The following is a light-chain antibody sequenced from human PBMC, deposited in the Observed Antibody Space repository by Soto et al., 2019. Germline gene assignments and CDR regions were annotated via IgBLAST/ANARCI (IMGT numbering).Light chain of an antibody. CDR3: PQYDILPQT. J-gene: IGKJ3*01. Sequence: MTQSPSSLSASIGDRVTLTCQASHDIRDHLNWYQQKPGKPPKLLIYDASNLQTGVPSRFSGSGSGTDFTFSIISLQDGIIDTYAFPQYDILPQTLGPGTKVDF. CDR2: DAS. V-gene: IGKV1-33*01. CDR1: HDIRDH.